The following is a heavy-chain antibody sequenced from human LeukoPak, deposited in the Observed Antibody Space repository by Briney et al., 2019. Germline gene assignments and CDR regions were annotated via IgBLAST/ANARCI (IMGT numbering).Heavy chain of an antibody. D-gene: IGHD3-10*01. V-gene: IGHV3-23*01. CDR2: ISGSGDST. J-gene: IGHJ4*02. Sequence: GGSLRLSCAASGFTFSSYAMSWVRQAPGKGLEWVSAISGSGDSTYYADSVKGRFTISRDNSKNTLYLQMNSLRAEDTAVYYCAKSRYGSGSYYNWDDYWGQGTLVTVSS. CDR3: AKSRYGSGSYYNWDDY. CDR1: GFTFSSYA.